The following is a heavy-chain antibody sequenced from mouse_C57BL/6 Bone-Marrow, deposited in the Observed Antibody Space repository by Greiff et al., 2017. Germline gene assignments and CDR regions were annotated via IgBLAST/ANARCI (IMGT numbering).Heavy chain of an antibody. CDR1: GYTFTSYW. CDR2: INPSSGYT. D-gene: IGHD2-5*01. Sequence: QVHVKQSGAELAKPGASVKLSCKASGYTFTSYWMHWVKQRPGQGLEWIGYINPSSGYTKYNQKFKDKATLTADKSSSTAYMQLSSLTYEDSAVYYCARAPYSNFFDYWGQGTTLTVSS. J-gene: IGHJ2*01. V-gene: IGHV1-7*01. CDR3: ARAPYSNFFDY.